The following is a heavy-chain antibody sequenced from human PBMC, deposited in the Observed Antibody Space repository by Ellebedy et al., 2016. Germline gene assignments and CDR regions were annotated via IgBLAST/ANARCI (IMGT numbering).Heavy chain of an antibody. D-gene: IGHD3-9*01. CDR2: INAGNDYT. Sequence: ASVKVSYKASGFTFTTYAIHWVRQAPGQRLEWMGWINAGNDYTKYSQKFQARVTITRDTSATTAYMERSSLRSEDTAVYYCARGNNVDWFSDSTQYYGMDVWGQGTTVTVSS. CDR1: GFTFTTYA. CDR3: ARGNNVDWFSDSTQYYGMDV. V-gene: IGHV1-3*01. J-gene: IGHJ6*02.